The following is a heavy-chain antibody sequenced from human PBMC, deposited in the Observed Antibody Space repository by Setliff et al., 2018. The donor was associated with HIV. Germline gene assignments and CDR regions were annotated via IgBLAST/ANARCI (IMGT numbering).Heavy chain of an antibody. J-gene: IGHJ4*02. CDR3: VRARGSMGYINTFDV. CDR1: GASINSQSDY. V-gene: IGHV4-61*09. CDR2: IYASGYT. D-gene: IGHD3-16*01. Sequence: SETLSLTCTVSGASINSQSDYWNWIRQPAGKELEWIGHIYASGYTYYKHSLESRVTISVDASKSQFSLKLHSVTAADTALYYCVRARGSMGYINTFDVWGQGYLVTVSS.